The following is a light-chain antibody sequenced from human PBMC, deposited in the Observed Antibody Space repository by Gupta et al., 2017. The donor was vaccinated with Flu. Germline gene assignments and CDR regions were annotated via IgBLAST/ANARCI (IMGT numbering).Light chain of an antibody. CDR3: QQYYSTPYS. CDR2: WAS. J-gene: IGKJ2*03. Sequence: DIVISQCPDSLLGPLGERATITCKSSQSVLYSSNNKNYLAWYQQKPGQPPKLLIYWASTRESGVPDRFSGSGSGTDFTLTISSLQAEDVAVYYCQQYYSTPYSFGQGTKLEIK. V-gene: IGKV4-1*01. CDR1: QSVLYSSNNKNY.